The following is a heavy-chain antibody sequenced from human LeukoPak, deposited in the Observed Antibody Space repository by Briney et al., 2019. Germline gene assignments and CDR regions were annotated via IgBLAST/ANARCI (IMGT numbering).Heavy chain of an antibody. D-gene: IGHD6-13*01. Sequence: SQTLSLTCTVSGGSISSGSYYWSWIRQPAGKGLEWIGRIYTSGSTNYNPSLKSRVTISVDTSKNQFSLKLSSVTAADTAVYYCARERRRGYSSHDYWGQGTLVTVSS. J-gene: IGHJ4*02. CDR2: IYTSGST. V-gene: IGHV4-61*02. CDR1: GGSISSGSYY. CDR3: ARERRRGYSSHDY.